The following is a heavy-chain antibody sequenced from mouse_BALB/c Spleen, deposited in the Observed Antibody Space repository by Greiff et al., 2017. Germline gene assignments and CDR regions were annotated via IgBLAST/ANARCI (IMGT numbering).Heavy chain of an antibody. D-gene: IGHD2-4*01. CDR2: ISYSGST. CDR1: GYSITSDYA. V-gene: IGHV3-2*02. CDR3: ANYDYERGFDY. J-gene: IGHJ2*01. Sequence: EVKLMESGPGLVKPSQSLSLTCTVTGYSITSDYAWNWIRQFPGNKLEWMGYISYSGSTSYNPSLKSRISITRDTSKNQFFLQLNSVTTEDTATYYCANYDYERGFDYWGQGTTLTVSS.